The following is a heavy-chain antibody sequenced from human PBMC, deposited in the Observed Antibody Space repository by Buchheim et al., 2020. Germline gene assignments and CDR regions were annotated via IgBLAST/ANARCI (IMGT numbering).Heavy chain of an antibody. D-gene: IGHD6-6*01. Sequence: QVQLVESGGGVVQPGRSLRLSCAASGFTFSSYGMHWVRQAPGKGLEWVAVISYDGSNKYYADSVKGRFTISRDNSKNTLYLQMNSLRAEDTAVYYGAKDLEQLVGFDYWGQGTL. J-gene: IGHJ4*02. CDR3: AKDLEQLVGFDY. V-gene: IGHV3-30*18. CDR2: ISYDGSNK. CDR1: GFTFSSYG.